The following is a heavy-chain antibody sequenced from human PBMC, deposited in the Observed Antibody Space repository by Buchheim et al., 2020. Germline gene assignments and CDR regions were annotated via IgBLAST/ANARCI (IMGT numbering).Heavy chain of an antibody. Sequence: QVQLVQSGAEVKKPGASVKVSCKASGYTFTSYYMHWVRQAPGQGLEWMGIINPSGGSTSYAQKFQGRVTITRDTSTSTVYMELSSLRSEDTAVYYCARLDLGYCSGGSCYEQYFDYWGQGTL. CDR1: GYTFTSYY. D-gene: IGHD2-15*01. CDR2: INPSGGST. V-gene: IGHV1-46*01. J-gene: IGHJ4*02. CDR3: ARLDLGYCSGGSCYEQYFDY.